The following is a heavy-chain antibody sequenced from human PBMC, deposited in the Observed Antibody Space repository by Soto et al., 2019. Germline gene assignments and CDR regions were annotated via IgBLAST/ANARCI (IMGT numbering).Heavy chain of an antibody. CDR3: ARAPSRYITSSKWFDT. Sequence: QVQLVQSGAEVKKPGASVKVSCKASGYTFTDYYMHWVRQAPGQGLEWMGWINPHTGGKNYAQKFQGRVTMTSDTSITTVYMELTRLTSDDTAVYYCARAPSRYITSSKWFDTWGQGALVTVSS. J-gene: IGHJ5*02. CDR2: INPHTGGK. D-gene: IGHD6-6*01. V-gene: IGHV1-2*02. CDR1: GYTFTDYY.